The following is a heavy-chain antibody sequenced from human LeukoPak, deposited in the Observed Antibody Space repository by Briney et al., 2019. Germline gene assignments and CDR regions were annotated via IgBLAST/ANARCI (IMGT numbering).Heavy chain of an antibody. CDR3: ARDKAGRYYDSSGYYFDY. CDR1: GGSISSYY. J-gene: IGHJ4*02. V-gene: IGHV4-4*07. Sequence: SETLSLTCTVSGGSISSYYWSWIRQPAGKGLEWIGRIYTSGSTNYNPSLKSRVTMSVDTSKNQFSLKLSSVTAADTAVYYCARDKAGRYYDSSGYYFDYWGQGTLPPSPQ. CDR2: IYTSGST. D-gene: IGHD3-22*01.